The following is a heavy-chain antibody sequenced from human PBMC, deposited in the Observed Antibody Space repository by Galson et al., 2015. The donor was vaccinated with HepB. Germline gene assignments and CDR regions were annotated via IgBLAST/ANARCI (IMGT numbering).Heavy chain of an antibody. CDR1: GFTFTNFA. Sequence: SLRLSCAASGFTFTNFAMSWVRQAPGKGLEWVSSLSAGGGRTIYADSVKGRFTISRDNSKNTLYLEMNSLRAEDTAVYYCAKCSGPQVASTYYSGMDVWGQGTTVTVSS. D-gene: IGHD2-15*01. V-gene: IGHV3-23*01. CDR3: AKCSGPQVASTYYSGMDV. CDR2: LSAGGGRT. J-gene: IGHJ6*02.